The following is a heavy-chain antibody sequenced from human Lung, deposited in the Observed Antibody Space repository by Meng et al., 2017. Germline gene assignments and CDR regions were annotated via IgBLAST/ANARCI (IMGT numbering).Heavy chain of an antibody. CDR3: ARGRYSSSSAVVDY. CDR2: IWYDGSNK. D-gene: IGHD6-13*01. CDR1: GFTVSSYG. Sequence: QVQLVESGGGVVKPGRSLRLPCAASGFTVSSYGMHWVRQAPGKGLEWVAVIWYDGSNKYYADSVKGRFTISRDNSKNTLYLQMNSLRAEDTAVYYCARGRYSSSSAVVDYWGQGTLVTVSS. J-gene: IGHJ4*02. V-gene: IGHV3-33*01.